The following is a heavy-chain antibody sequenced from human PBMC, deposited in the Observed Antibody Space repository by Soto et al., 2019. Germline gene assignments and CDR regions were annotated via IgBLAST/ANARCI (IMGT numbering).Heavy chain of an antibody. CDR2: IIPILGIA. D-gene: IGHD6-13*01. Sequence: SVKVSCKASGGTFSSYTISWVRQAPGQGLEWMGGIIPILGIANYAQKFQGRVTITADKSTSTAYMELSSLRSEDTAVYYCARDPLGGSSSWYYYYVMDVWGQGTTVTVSS. J-gene: IGHJ6*02. V-gene: IGHV1-69*10. CDR3: ARDPLGGSSSWYYYYVMDV. CDR1: GGTFSSYT.